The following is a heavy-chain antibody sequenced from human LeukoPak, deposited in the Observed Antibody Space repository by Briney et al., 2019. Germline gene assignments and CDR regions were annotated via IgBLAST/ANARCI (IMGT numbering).Heavy chain of an antibody. Sequence: GGSLRLSCTASGLFVSDSYMTWVRQAPGKGLEWVSIIYAGGSTYYTDSVKGRFTISRDNSNNTGYLQMNSLKIEGTAVYYCAKLWGWRTHIDSWGQGTVVTVSS. J-gene: IGHJ4*02. D-gene: IGHD3-3*01. CDR3: AKLWGWRTHIDS. V-gene: IGHV3-66*02. CDR2: IYAGGST. CDR1: GLFVSDSY.